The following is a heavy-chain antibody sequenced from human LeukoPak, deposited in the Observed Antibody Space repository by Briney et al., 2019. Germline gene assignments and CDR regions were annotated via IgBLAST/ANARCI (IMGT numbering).Heavy chain of an antibody. Sequence: SETLSLTCIVSGGSMKSYYWNWIRQTPGKGLEWIGYNYHTGSIKYNPSLESRVSISMDTSKNQISLTLKSLTAADTAVYYCARDRSEWSAEDNWFDHWGRGTLVTVSS. V-gene: IGHV4-59*01. CDR1: GGSMKSYY. CDR3: ARDRSEWSAEDNWFDH. CDR2: NYHTGSI. J-gene: IGHJ5*02. D-gene: IGHD3-3*01.